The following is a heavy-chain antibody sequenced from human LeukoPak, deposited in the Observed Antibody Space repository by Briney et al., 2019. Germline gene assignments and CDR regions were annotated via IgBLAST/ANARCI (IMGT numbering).Heavy chain of an antibody. V-gene: IGHV3-23*01. J-gene: IGHJ4*02. CDR2: ISGSGDST. Sequence: GGSLRLSCVASGFTFSNYEVNWLRQAPGKGLEWVSDISGSGDSTYYADSVKGRFTISRDNSKNTLYLQMNSLRAEDTAVYYCARRSGIAVAGAFDYWGQGTLVTVSS. CDR3: ARRSGIAVAGAFDY. D-gene: IGHD6-19*01. CDR1: GFTFSNYE.